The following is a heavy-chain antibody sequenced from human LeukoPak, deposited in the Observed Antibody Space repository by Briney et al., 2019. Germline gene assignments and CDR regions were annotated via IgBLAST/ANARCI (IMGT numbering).Heavy chain of an antibody. D-gene: IGHD3-16*01. CDR3: TSRLLILLWTKDF. V-gene: IGHV1-24*01. J-gene: IGHJ4*02. CDR1: GYTLTELS. Sequence: ASVKVSCKVSGYTLTELSMHWVRQAPGKGLEWMGGFDPEDGETIYAQKFQGRVTMTEDTATDTAYMELTNLRSEDTAVYFCTSRLLILLWTKDFWGQGTLVTVSS. CDR2: FDPEDGET.